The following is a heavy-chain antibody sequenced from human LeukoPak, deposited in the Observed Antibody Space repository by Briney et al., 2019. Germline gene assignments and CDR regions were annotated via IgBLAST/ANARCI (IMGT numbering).Heavy chain of an antibody. CDR2: IYYSGST. CDR1: GGSISRSSYY. Sequence: SETLSLTCTVSGGSISRSSYYGRWIRQPPGKGLEWIGGIYYSGSTYYNPSLKSRVTISVDTSKNQFSLKLSSVAAADTAVYYRARHRFFDWLFPFDYWGQGTLVTVSS. V-gene: IGHV4-39*01. J-gene: IGHJ4*02. D-gene: IGHD3-9*01. CDR3: ARHRFFDWLFPFDY.